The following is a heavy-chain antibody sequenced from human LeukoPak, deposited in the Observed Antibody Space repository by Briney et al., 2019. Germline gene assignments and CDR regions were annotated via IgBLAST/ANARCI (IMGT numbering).Heavy chain of an antibody. Sequence: PSETMSLTCAVSGSSISSGNWWSWVRQPPGKGLEWIREIFHSGSTNYNPSLKSRVTISVDKSKNQFSLKLSSVTAADTAVYYCARAGITRVGAAWLDYWGQGTLVTVSS. CDR1: GSSISSGNW. CDR3: ARAGITRVGAAWLDY. J-gene: IGHJ4*02. V-gene: IGHV4-4*02. D-gene: IGHD1-26*01. CDR2: IFHSGST.